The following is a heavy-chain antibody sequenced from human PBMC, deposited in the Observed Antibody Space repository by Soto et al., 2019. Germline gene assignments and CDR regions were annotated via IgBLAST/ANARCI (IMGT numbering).Heavy chain of an antibody. CDR2: ISHDGSNQ. J-gene: IGHJ4*02. Sequence: QVQLVESGGGVVQPGGSLRLSCVASGFTLRTSGMHWVRQAPSKGLEWVAGISHDGSNQFYAESVKGRFTISRDNSKNMLYLQMNSLRADDSAVYSGAKDSSAAFDYWGQGTVVTVSS. CDR1: GFTLRTSG. D-gene: IGHD6-25*01. V-gene: IGHV3-30*18. CDR3: AKDSSAAFDY.